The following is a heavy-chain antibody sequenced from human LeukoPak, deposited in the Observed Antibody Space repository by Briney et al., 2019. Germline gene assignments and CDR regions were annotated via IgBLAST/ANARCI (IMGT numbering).Heavy chain of an antibody. D-gene: IGHD1-26*01. CDR3: ARHKTGGTYPLDY. CDR1: GGSMNTYF. Sequence: PSETLSLTCTVSGGSMNTYFWSWIRQPPGKGLEWIGHIHYSGSTTYNPSLKSRVTISVDVSKNQFSLKLSFVTAADTAVYYCARHKTGGTYPLDYWGQGTLVTVSS. V-gene: IGHV4-59*08. CDR2: IHYSGST. J-gene: IGHJ4*02.